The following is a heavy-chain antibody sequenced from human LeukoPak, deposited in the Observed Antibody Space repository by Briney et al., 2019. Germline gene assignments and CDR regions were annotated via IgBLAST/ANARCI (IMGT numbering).Heavy chain of an antibody. J-gene: IGHJ4*02. CDR2: ISSSSSYI. CDR1: GFTFSSYW. CDR3: ARARCSGGSCYARLDY. Sequence: GGSLRLSCAASGFTFSSYWMNWVRQAPGKGLEWVSSISSSSSYIYYADSVKGRFTISRDNAKNSLYLQMNSLRAEDTAVYYCARARCSGGSCYARLDYWGQGTLVTVSS. D-gene: IGHD2-15*01. V-gene: IGHV3-21*01.